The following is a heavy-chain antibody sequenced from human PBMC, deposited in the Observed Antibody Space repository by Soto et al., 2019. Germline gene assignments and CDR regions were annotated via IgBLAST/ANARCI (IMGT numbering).Heavy chain of an antibody. CDR1: GFTFSSYG. J-gene: IGHJ4*02. CDR3: AKDRYKWNYEDYFDY. V-gene: IGHV3-30*18. CDR2: ISYDGSNK. Sequence: GGSLRLSCAASGFTFSSYGMHWVRQAPGKGLEWVAVISYDGSNKYYADSVKGRFTISRDNSKNTLYLQMNSLRTEDMAVYYCAKDRYKWNYEDYFDYWGQGTLVTVSS. D-gene: IGHD1-7*01.